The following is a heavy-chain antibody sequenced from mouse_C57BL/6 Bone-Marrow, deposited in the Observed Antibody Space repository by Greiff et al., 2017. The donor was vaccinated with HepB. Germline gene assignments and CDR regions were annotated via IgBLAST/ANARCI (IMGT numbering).Heavy chain of an antibody. J-gene: IGHJ2*01. D-gene: IGHD3-3*01. CDR3: ARGRDLDY. V-gene: IGHV1-76*01. CDR2: IYPGSGNT. Sequence: VKLMESGAELVRPGASVKLSCKASGCTFTDYYINWVKQRPGQGLEWIARIYPGSGNTYYNEKFKGKATLTAEKSSSTAYMQLSSLTSEDSAVYFCARGRDLDYWGQGTTLTVSS. CDR1: GCTFTDYY.